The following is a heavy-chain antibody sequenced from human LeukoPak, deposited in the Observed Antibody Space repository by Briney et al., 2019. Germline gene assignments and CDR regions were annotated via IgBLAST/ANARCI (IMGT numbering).Heavy chain of an antibody. V-gene: IGHV3-66*01. Sequence: GGSLRLSCAASEFSVGSNYMTWVRQAPGKGLEWVSLIYSGGSTYYADSVKGRFTISRDNSKNTLYLQMNRLRAEDTAVYYCARAGPSSSWHQFDYWGQGTLVTVSS. CDR2: IYSGGST. J-gene: IGHJ4*02. D-gene: IGHD6-13*01. CDR3: ARAGPSSSWHQFDY. CDR1: EFSVGSNY.